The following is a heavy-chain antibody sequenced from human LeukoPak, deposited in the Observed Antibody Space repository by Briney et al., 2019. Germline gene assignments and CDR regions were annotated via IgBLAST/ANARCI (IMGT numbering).Heavy chain of an antibody. D-gene: IGHD6-19*01. J-gene: IGHJ4*02. CDR1: GFTFSSYA. CDR3: AKAPRREKQWLFDY. Sequence: GGSLRLSCAVSGFTFSSYAVSWVRQAPGKGLEWVSAISGSGGSTYYADSVKGRLTISRDNSKNTLYLQMNSLRAEDTAVYYCAKAPRREKQWLFDYWGQGTLVTVSS. CDR2: ISGSGGST. V-gene: IGHV3-23*01.